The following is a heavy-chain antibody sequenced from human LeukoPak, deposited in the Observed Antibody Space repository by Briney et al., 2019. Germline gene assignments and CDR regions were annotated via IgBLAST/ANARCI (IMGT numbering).Heavy chain of an antibody. Sequence: SETLSLTCTVSGVSISSYTWSWTRQPAGMRLEWIGRIYSSGTTNYNPSFESRVTMSVDTSKNQFYLKLTSVTAADTAVYYCARETYNDAWYGDLWGQGSLVTVSS. V-gene: IGHV4-4*07. J-gene: IGHJ5*02. D-gene: IGHD3-16*01. CDR2: IYSSGTT. CDR1: GVSISSYT. CDR3: ARETYNDAWYGDL.